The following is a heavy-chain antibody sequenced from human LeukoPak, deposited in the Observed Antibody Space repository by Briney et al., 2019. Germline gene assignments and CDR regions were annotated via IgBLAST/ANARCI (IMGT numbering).Heavy chain of an antibody. CDR2: IDYSGST. CDR1: GGSISSSSYY. V-gene: IGHV4-39*01. J-gene: IGHJ3*02. Sequence: SETLSLTCTVSGGSISSSSYYWGWIRQPPGKGLEWIGSIDYSGSTYYNPSLKGRVTISVDTSKNQFSLKLSSVTAADTAVYYCASPAPYSSYDFWSGYSDAFDIWGQGTMVTVSS. D-gene: IGHD3-3*01. CDR3: ASPAPYSSYDFWSGYSDAFDI.